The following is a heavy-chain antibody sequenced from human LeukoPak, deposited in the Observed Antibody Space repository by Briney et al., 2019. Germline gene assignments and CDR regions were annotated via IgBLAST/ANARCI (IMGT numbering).Heavy chain of an antibody. D-gene: IGHD3-22*01. V-gene: IGHV3-23*01. J-gene: IGHJ3*02. CDR1: GFTFSSYA. CDR2: ISGSGGST. CDR3: AKIPPAPIYYDSSGYLRGSDAFDI. Sequence: GGSLRLSCAASGFTFSSYAMSWVRQAPGKGLEWVSAISGSGGSTYYADSVKGRFTISRDNSKNTLYLQTNSLRAEDTAVYYCAKIPPAPIYYDSSGYLRGSDAFDIWGQGTMVTVSS.